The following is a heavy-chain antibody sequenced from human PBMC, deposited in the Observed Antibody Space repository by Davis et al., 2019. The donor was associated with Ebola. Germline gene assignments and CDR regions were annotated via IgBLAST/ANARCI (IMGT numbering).Heavy chain of an antibody. Sequence: MPSETLSLTCTVSGGSMSSGTYYWGWVRQPPGKGLEWIGSIYYSGITYYNPSLKSRVTISVDTSKNQFSLKLRSVTAADTAVYYCARQGWSGYSLRHWLDPWGRGTLVTVSS. V-gene: IGHV4-39*01. D-gene: IGHD3-3*01. J-gene: IGHJ5*02. CDR3: ARQGWSGYSLRHWLDP. CDR2: IYYSGIT. CDR1: GGSMSSGTYY.